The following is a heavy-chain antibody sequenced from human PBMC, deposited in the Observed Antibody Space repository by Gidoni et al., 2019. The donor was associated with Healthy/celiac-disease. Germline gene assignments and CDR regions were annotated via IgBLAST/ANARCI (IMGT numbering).Heavy chain of an antibody. CDR3: AKGRSSGWFDFDY. J-gene: IGHJ4*02. CDR1: GFTFSSYA. V-gene: IGHV3-23*01. Sequence: EVQLLESGGGLVQPGGSLRLSCAASGFTFSSYAMSWVRQAPGKGLEWFSAISGSGGSTYFADSVKGRFTISRDNSKNTLYLQMNSLRAEDTAVYYCAKGRSSGWFDFDYWGQGTLVTVSS. D-gene: IGHD6-19*01. CDR2: ISGSGGST.